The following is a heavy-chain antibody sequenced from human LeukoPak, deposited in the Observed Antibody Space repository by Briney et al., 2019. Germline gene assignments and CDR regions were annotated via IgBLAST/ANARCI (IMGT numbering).Heavy chain of an antibody. CDR3: LRENYADLLDY. CDR2: ISSSSSTI. J-gene: IGHJ4*02. V-gene: IGHV3-48*01. D-gene: IGHD4-17*01. CDR1: GFTFANYN. Sequence: GGSLRLSCAASGFTFANYNMNWVRQAPGKGLECISYISSSSSTIYNADSVKGRFTISRDNANNSLFLQMNSLRAEDTAVYYCLRENYADLLDYSGQGTLVTVSS.